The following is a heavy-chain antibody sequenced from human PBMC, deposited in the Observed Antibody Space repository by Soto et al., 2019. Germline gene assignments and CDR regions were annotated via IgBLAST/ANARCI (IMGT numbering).Heavy chain of an antibody. Sequence: PGESLKISCKGSGYSFTSYWIGWVRQMPGKGLEWMGIIYPGDSDTRYSPSFQGQVTISADKSISTAYLQWSSLKASDTAMYYCARSEITMVRGAENWFDPWGQGTLVTVSS. CDR3: ARSEITMVRGAENWFDP. J-gene: IGHJ5*02. CDR1: GYSFTSYW. V-gene: IGHV5-51*01. CDR2: IYPGDSDT. D-gene: IGHD3-10*01.